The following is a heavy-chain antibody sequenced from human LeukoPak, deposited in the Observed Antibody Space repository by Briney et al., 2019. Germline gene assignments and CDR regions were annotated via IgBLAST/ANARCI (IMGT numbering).Heavy chain of an antibody. CDR1: GYTFSSYW. D-gene: IGHD6-13*01. Sequence: KVSCKASGYTFSSYWIAWVRQMPGKGLECMGLIYPVDSDVKYSPSFQGQVTISADKSISTAYLQWSSLKASDTAMYYCARARRSSTPEVGDVFKTWYFFEYWGQGALVTVSS. CDR2: IYPVDSDV. V-gene: IGHV5-51*01. CDR3: ARARRSSTPEVGDVFKTWYFFEY. J-gene: IGHJ4*02.